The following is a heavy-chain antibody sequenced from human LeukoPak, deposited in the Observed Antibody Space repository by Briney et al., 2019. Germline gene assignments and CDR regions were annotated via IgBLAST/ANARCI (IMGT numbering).Heavy chain of an antibody. CDR2: IIPIFGTA. J-gene: IGHJ4*02. D-gene: IGHD1-7*01. V-gene: IGHV1-69*01. CDR1: GGTFISYA. CDR3: ARAYNWNYGSDY. Sequence: ASVKVSCKASGGTFISYAISWVRQAPGQGLEWMGGIIPIFGTANYAQKFQGRVTITADESTSTAYMELSSLRSEDTAVYYCARAYNWNYGSDYWGQGTLVTVSS.